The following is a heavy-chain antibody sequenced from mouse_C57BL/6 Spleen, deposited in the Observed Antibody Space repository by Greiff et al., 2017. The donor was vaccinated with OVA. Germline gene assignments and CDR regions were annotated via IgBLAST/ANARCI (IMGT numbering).Heavy chain of an antibody. J-gene: IGHJ4*01. CDR3: ARGGYGGAMDY. CDR2: IDPNSGGT. CDR1: GYTFTSYW. Sequence: QVQLKQPGAELVKPGASVKLSCKASGYTFTSYWMHWVKQRPGRGLEWIGRIDPNSGGTKYNEKFKSKATLTVDKPSSTAYMQLSSLTSEDAAVYYCARGGYGGAMDYWGQGTSVTVSS. D-gene: IGHD1-1*02. V-gene: IGHV1-72*01.